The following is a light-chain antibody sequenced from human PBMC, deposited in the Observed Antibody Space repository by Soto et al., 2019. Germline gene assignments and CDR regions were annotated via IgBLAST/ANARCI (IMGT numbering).Light chain of an antibody. CDR1: TSDVGGYNY. J-gene: IGLJ2*01. Sequence: QSVLTQPPSASGSPGQSVTISCTGTTSDVGGYNYVSWYQLHPGKVPKLIISEVNKRPSGVPDRFSGSKSGSTASLTVSGLQAEDEAGYFCSSYAGSKNFILFGGGTKVTV. V-gene: IGLV2-8*01. CDR3: SSYAGSKNFIL. CDR2: EVN.